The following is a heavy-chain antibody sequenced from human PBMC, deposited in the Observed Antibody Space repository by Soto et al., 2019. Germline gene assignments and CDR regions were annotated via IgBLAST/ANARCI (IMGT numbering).Heavy chain of an antibody. CDR2: ISAYNGNT. Sequence: ASVKVSCKASGYTFTSYGISWVRQAPGQGLEWMGWISAYNGNTNYAQKLQGRVTMTTDTSTSTAYMELRSLRSDDTAVYYCARGIVVVPAALYYYYYMDVWGKGTTVTVSS. CDR3: ARGIVVVPAALYYYYYMDV. J-gene: IGHJ6*03. D-gene: IGHD2-2*01. V-gene: IGHV1-18*01. CDR1: GYTFTSYG.